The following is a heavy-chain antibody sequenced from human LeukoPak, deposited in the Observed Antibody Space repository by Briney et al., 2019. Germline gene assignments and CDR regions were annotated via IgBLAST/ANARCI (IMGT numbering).Heavy chain of an antibody. J-gene: IGHJ4*02. CDR3: ARDLSSGWFRMNDY. CDR1: GFTFSSYN. CDR2: ITSSSSYI. Sequence: PGGSLRLSCAASGFTFSSYNMNWVRQAPGKGPEWVSSITSSSSYIYYADSVKGRFTISRDNAKNSLYLQMDSLRVEDTAVYYCARDLSSGWFRMNDYWGQGTLVTVSS. V-gene: IGHV3-21*06. D-gene: IGHD6-19*01.